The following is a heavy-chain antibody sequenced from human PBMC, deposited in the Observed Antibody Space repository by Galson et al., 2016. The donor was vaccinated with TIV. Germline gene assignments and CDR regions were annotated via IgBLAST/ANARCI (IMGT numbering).Heavy chain of an antibody. CDR2: ISAGGGRT. CDR1: GFTFSSFA. J-gene: IGHJ6*02. V-gene: IGHV3-23*01. CDR3: AKEPGPNPSYYYGVDV. Sequence: SLRLSCAASGFTFSSFAVSWVRQAPGKGLEWVSGISAGGGRTNYAESVKGRFTISRDNSKNTLYLQINSLRAEDTAIYYCAKEPGPNPSYYYGVDVWGQGTTVTVSS. D-gene: IGHD1-14*01.